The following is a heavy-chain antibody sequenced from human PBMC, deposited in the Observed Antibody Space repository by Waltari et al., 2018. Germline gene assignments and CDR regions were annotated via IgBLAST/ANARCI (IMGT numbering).Heavy chain of an antibody. J-gene: IGHJ5*02. D-gene: IGHD2-2*01. CDR1: GYSISSGYY. CDR3: ARSTVVPAALNWFDP. Sequence: QVQLQESGPGLVKPSETLSLTCAVSGYSISSGYYWGWIRQPPGKGLEWIGSIYHSGSTYYNPSLKSRVTISVDTSKNQFSLKLSSVTAADTAVYYCARSTVVPAALNWFDPWGQGTLVTVSS. V-gene: IGHV4-38-2*01. CDR2: IYHSGST.